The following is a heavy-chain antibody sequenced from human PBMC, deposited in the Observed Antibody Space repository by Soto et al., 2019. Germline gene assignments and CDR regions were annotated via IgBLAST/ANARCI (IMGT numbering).Heavy chain of an antibody. Sequence: QVQLVQSGAEVKKPGASVKVSCKASGYTFTSYGISWVRQAPGQGLEWMGWISAYNGNTNYAQKLQGRVTMTTDTSTSTAYMELRSLRSDDTAVYYCEREEIVVVQKDILYDYWGQGTLVTVSS. D-gene: IGHD3-22*01. CDR2: ISAYNGNT. J-gene: IGHJ4*02. CDR3: EREEIVVVQKDILYDY. CDR1: GYTFTSYG. V-gene: IGHV1-18*01.